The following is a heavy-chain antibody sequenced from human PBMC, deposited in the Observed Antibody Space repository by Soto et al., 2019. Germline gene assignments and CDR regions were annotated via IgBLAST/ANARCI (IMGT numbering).Heavy chain of an antibody. CDR3: ARAMGGAGTYYYYGMDA. V-gene: IGHV6-1*01. J-gene: IGHJ6*02. D-gene: IGHD6-19*01. CDR1: GDSVSRNSAA. Sequence: SQTLSLTCAISGDSVSRNSAAWNWIRQSPSRGLEWLGRTYYRSKWYNDYAVSVKSRITINPDTSKNQFSLQLNSVTPEDTAVYYCARAMGGAGTYYYYGMDAWGHGKTVTVSS. CDR2: TYYRSKWYN.